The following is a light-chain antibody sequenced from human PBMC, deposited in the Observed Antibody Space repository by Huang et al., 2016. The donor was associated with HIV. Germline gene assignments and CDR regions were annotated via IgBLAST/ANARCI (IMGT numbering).Light chain of an antibody. CDR3: QQYDIMYS. CDR1: QDISNY. CDR2: DAF. J-gene: IGKJ2*01. V-gene: IGKV1-33*01. Sequence: DIQMTQSPSSLSASVGDRVTITCQASQDISNYLNWYQQKPGKAPKLVIYDAFNLQTGVPSRFSGSGFGTDFTLTISSLQPEDVATYYCQQYDIMYSFGQGTKLEIK.